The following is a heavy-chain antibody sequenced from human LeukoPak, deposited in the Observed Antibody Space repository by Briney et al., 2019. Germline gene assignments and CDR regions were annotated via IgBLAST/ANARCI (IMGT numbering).Heavy chain of an antibody. CDR3: ARDDKRWTIFGVATH. CDR1: GFTFSSCS. V-gene: IGHV3-48*02. CDR2: ISSSSNTI. J-gene: IGHJ3*01. Sequence: GGSLRLSCAASGFTFSSCSMNWVRQAPGKGLEWVSYISSSSNTIYCADSVKGRFTISRDNAKNSLYLQMNSLRDEDTAVYYCARDDKRWTIFGVATHWGQGTMVTVSS. D-gene: IGHD3-3*01.